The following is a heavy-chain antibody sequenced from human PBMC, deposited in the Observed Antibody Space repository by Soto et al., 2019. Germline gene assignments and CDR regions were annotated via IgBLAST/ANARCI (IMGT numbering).Heavy chain of an antibody. V-gene: IGHV4-30-4*01. CDR1: GGSISSGNYY. CDR2: IYYSGST. Sequence: SETLSLTCTVSGGSISSGNYYWSWIRQPPGKGLEWIGYIYYSGSTYYNPSLKSRVTISVDTSKNQFSLKLSSVTAADTAVYYCDGYCSGGSCYSGGVFDIWGQGTMVTVSS. CDR3: DGYCSGGSCYSGGVFDI. D-gene: IGHD2-15*01. J-gene: IGHJ3*02.